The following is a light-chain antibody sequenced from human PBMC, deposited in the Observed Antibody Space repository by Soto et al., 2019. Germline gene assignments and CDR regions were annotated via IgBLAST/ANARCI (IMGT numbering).Light chain of an antibody. CDR1: QGLSSSY. CDR2: GAS. Sequence: EIVLTQSPDTLSLSPGEGVTLSCRASQGLSSSYLAWYQQKPGQAPRLVLYGASSRATGIPDRFSGSGSGTDFTLTISRLEPEDFAVYYCQQYGSSPWTFGHGTKVEIK. CDR3: QQYGSSPWT. V-gene: IGKV3-20*01. J-gene: IGKJ1*01.